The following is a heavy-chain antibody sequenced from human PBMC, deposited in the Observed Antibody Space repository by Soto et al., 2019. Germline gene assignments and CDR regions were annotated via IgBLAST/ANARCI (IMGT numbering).Heavy chain of an antibody. V-gene: IGHV3-23*01. J-gene: IGHJ6*02. CDR1: GFTFSSYA. CDR2: ISGSGGST. CDR3: AKAYYDSSGYYFNYYYYYGMDV. D-gene: IGHD3-22*01. Sequence: GGSLRLSCAASGFTFSSYAMSWVRQAPGKGLEWVSAISGSGGSTYYADSVKGRFTISRDNSKNTLYLQMNSLRAEDMAVYYCAKAYYDSSGYYFNYYYYYGMDVWGQGTTVTVSS.